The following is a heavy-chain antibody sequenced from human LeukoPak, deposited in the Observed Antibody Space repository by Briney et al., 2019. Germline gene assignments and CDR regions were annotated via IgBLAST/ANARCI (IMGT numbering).Heavy chain of an antibody. Sequence: GASVKVSCKASGYTFTSYGISWVRQAPGQGLEWMGWISAYNGNTNYAQKLQGRVTMTTDTSTSTAYMELRSLRSDDTAVYYCALGVVVAATYYYGMDVWGQGTTVTVSS. D-gene: IGHD2-15*01. J-gene: IGHJ6*02. CDR3: ALGVVVAATYYYGMDV. CDR1: GYTFTSYG. V-gene: IGHV1-18*01. CDR2: ISAYNGNT.